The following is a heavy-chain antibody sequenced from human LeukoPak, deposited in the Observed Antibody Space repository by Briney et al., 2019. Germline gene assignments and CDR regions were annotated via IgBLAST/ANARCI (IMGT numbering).Heavy chain of an antibody. CDR1: GGSFSCYY. J-gene: IGHJ5*02. Sequence: SETLSLTFAVYGGSFSCYYWSWSRPPPGKGLEWIGEINHSGSTNYNPSLKSRVTISVDTSKNQFSLKLSSVTAADTAVYYCARGKGYSYGYGWFDPWGQGTLVTVSS. CDR2: INHSGST. D-gene: IGHD5-18*01. V-gene: IGHV4-34*01. CDR3: ARGKGYSYGYGWFDP.